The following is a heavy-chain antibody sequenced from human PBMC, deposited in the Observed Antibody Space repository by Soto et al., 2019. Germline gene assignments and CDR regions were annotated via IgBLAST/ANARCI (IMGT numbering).Heavy chain of an antibody. CDR1: GGAFSSQA. D-gene: IGHD2-15*01. J-gene: IGHJ4*02. CDR2: IIPMFGTA. Sequence: ASVKVSCKASGGAFSSQAFSWVRQAPGQGLEWMGGIIPMFGTANYAQKFQGRITITADESTSTAYMELSSLRSDDTAVYYCARGDIAMAVSRFDSWGQGTLVTVSS. CDR3: ARGDIAMAVSRFDS. V-gene: IGHV1-69*13.